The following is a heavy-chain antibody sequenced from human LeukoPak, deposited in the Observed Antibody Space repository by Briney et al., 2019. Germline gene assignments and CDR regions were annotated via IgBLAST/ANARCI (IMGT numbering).Heavy chain of an antibody. CDR2: INPNSGGT. Sequence: ASVKVSCKAPGYTFTGYYMHWVRQAPGQGLEWMGWINPNSGGTNYAQKFQGRVTMTRDTSISTAYMELSRLRSEDTAVYYCARPLYDILTGFGYWGQGTLVTVSS. CDR3: ARPLYDILTGFGY. J-gene: IGHJ4*02. V-gene: IGHV1-2*02. D-gene: IGHD3-9*01. CDR1: GYTFTGYY.